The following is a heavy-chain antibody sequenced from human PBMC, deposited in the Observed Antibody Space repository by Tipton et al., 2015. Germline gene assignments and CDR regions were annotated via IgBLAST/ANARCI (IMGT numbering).Heavy chain of an antibody. V-gene: IGHV4-59*01. CDR1: GGSMSSYY. CDR2: IYYSGST. J-gene: IGHJ2*01. Sequence: GLVKPSETLSLTCTVSGGSMSSYYWSWIRQPPGKGLEWIGYIYYSGSTNYNPSLKSRPTISVDTSRNQFSLKLRSVTPADTAVYYCARVLTYNWNYGWYFDLWGRGTLVTVSS. D-gene: IGHD1-20*01. CDR3: ARVLTYNWNYGWYFDL.